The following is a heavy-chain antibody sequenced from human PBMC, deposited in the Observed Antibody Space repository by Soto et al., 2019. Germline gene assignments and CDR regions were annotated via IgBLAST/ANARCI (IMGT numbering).Heavy chain of an antibody. CDR2: IYYSGST. V-gene: IGHV4-31*03. Sequence: SETLSLTCTVSGGSISSGGYYWSWIRQHPGKGLEWIGYIYYSGSTYYNPSLKSRVTISVDTSKNQFSLKLSSVTAADTAVYYCARGRVEGYYDSSGYYFGYSGQGTLGTVSS. J-gene: IGHJ4*02. CDR3: ARGRVEGYYDSSGYYFGY. CDR1: GGSISSGGYY. D-gene: IGHD3-22*01.